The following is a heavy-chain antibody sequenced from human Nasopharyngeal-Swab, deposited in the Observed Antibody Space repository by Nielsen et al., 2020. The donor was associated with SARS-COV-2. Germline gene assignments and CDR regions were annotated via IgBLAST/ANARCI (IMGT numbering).Heavy chain of an antibody. V-gene: IGHV3-30*03. CDR1: GFTFNNFG. D-gene: IGHD1-26*01. CDR2: ISSDGSSK. CDR3: ASGNPYSGSYSFAY. J-gene: IGHJ4*02. Sequence: GESLKISCAASGFTFNNFGMHCVRQAPGKGLEWVAVISSDGSSKYYADSVEGRFTISRDNSKTTLYLQMHSLRAEDTAVYYCASGNPYSGSYSFAYWGQGTLVTVSS.